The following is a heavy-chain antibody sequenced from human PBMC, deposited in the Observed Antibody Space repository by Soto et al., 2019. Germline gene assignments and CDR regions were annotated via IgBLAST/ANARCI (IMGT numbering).Heavy chain of an antibody. CDR2: ISSSGTTI. J-gene: IGHJ6*03. CDR3: ARVRSSGVYYYYYMDV. CDR1: GFTFSDYY. Sequence: GGSLRLSCAASGFTFSDYYMSWIRQAPGKGLEWVSYISSSGTTIYYADSVKGRFTISRDNAKNSLYLQMNSLRAEDTAVYYCARVRSSGVYYYYYMDVWGKGTTVTVSS. V-gene: IGHV3-11*01. D-gene: IGHD6-19*01.